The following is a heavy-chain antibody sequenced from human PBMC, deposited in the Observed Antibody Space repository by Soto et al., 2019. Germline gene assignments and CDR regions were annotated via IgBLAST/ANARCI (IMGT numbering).Heavy chain of an antibody. CDR3: ARRLNYYDSSGYLSGAFDI. V-gene: IGHV5-51*01. CDR2: IYPDDSDT. Sequence: GESLKISCKGSGYSFTSYWISWVRQMPGKGLEWMGIIYPDDSDTRYSPSFQGQVTISADKSISTAYLQWSSLKASDTAMYYCARRLNYYDSSGYLSGAFDIWGQGTMVTVSS. CDR1: GYSFTSYW. J-gene: IGHJ3*02. D-gene: IGHD3-22*01.